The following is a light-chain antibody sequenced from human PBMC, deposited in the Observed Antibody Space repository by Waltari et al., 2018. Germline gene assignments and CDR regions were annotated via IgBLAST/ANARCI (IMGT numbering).Light chain of an antibody. V-gene: IGLV2-14*03. Sequence: QSALTQPASVSGSPGQSITISCTGTSSDVCAYNYVSWYQQHPGKAPKLMIFDVSNRSSGVSNRFAGSKSGNTASLTISGLQAEDEADYYCSSYISSSTLELFGGGTSLTVL. J-gene: IGLJ2*01. CDR1: SSDVCAYNY. CDR3: SSYISSSTLEL. CDR2: DVS.